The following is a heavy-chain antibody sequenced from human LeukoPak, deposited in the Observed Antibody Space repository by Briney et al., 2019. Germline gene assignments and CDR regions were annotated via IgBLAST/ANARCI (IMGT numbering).Heavy chain of an antibody. J-gene: IGHJ5*02. CDR1: GFTFSSYS. CDR3: ARVTIAAAGRNWFDP. Sequence: GGSLRLSCAASGFTFSSYSMNWVRQAPGKGLEWVSYISSSSSTIYYADSVKGRFTISRDNAKNPLYLQMNSLRAEDTAVYYCARVTIAAAGRNWFDPWGQGTLVTVSS. D-gene: IGHD6-13*01. V-gene: IGHV3-48*01. CDR2: ISSSSSTI.